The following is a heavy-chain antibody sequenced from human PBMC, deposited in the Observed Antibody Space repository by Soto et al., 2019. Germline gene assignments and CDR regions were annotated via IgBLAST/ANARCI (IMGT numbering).Heavy chain of an antibody. D-gene: IGHD3-16*01. V-gene: IGHV1-18*01. Sequence: QVQLVQSGAEVKKPGASVKVSCKASGYTFTSYGISWVRQAPGQGLEWMGWISAYNGNTNYAQKLQGRVTMTTHASTSTDYMELRRLRSDDTDVYYCARVGVYDYVWGRRGIDYWGQGTLVTVSS. J-gene: IGHJ4*02. CDR3: ARVGVYDYVWGRRGIDY. CDR1: GYTFTSYG. CDR2: ISAYNGNT.